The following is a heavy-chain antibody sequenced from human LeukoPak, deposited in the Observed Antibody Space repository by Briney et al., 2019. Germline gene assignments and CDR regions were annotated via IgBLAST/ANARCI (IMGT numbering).Heavy chain of an antibody. V-gene: IGHV4-34*01. D-gene: IGHD6-13*01. CDR2: IKHSGTT. Sequence: SETLSLTCAVYGGSFNSYYWTWIRQTPGKGLEWIGEIKHSGTTDYNPSLKSRVTISVDTSKNQFSLKLNSVTAADTAVYYCARHSSSWSPNPDYWGQGTLVTVSS. CDR3: ARHSSSWSPNPDY. CDR1: GGSFNSYY. J-gene: IGHJ4*02.